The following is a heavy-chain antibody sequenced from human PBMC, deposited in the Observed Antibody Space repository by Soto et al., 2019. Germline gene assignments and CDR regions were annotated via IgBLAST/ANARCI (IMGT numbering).Heavy chain of an antibody. V-gene: IGHV1-24*01. J-gene: IGHJ6*02. CDR2: FDPEDGET. CDR1: GYTLTDLS. Sequence: ASVPVSCKVSGYTLTDLSMHWVRQAPGKGLEWMGGFDPEDGETIYAQKFQGRVTMTEDTSTDTAYMELSSLRSEDTAVYYCATALDPRGWLQKYGMDVWGQGTTVTVSS. D-gene: IGHD5-12*01. CDR3: ATALDPRGWLQKYGMDV.